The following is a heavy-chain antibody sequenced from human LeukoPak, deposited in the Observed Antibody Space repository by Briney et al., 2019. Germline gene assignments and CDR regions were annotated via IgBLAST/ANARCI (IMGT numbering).Heavy chain of an antibody. CDR2: IHYSGST. D-gene: IGHD3-22*01. J-gene: IGHJ6*03. Sequence: SETLSLTCTVSGGSISSSSYYWGWIRQPPGKGLEWIGSIHYSGSTNYNPSLKSRVTISVDTSKNQFSLKLSSVTAADTAVYYCARESRGGSGYYSYYYYYMDVWGKGTTVTVSS. V-gene: IGHV4-39*07. CDR1: GGSISSSSYY. CDR3: ARESRGGSGYYSYYYYYMDV.